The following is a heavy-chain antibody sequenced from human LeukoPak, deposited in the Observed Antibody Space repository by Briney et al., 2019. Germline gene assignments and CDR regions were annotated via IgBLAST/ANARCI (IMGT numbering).Heavy chain of an antibody. CDR2: ISPYNGNT. CDR1: GYTFNSYG. D-gene: IGHD1-26*01. CDR3: AREGDGSYYFDY. J-gene: IGHJ4*02. Sequence: ASVKVSCKASGYTFNSYGISWVRQAPGQGLEWMGWISPYNGNTNYAQKLQGRVTMTTDTSTSTAYMELRSLRSDDTAAYYCAREGDGSYYFDYWGQGTLVTVSS. V-gene: IGHV1-18*01.